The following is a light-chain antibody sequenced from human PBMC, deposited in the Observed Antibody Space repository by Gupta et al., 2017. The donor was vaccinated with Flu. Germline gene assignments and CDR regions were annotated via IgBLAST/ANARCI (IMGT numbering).Light chain of an antibody. CDR2: NAS. CDR3: QQGDSLPLT. Sequence: DIQMTQSPSSLSASVGDRITITCQASHDINNSLNWYQQKPGKAPKVLIYNASNLETGVPSRFSGSGSGTDFTFAISSLQPEDIAAYYCQQGDSLPLTFGGGTNVEIK. CDR1: HDINNS. V-gene: IGKV1-33*01. J-gene: IGKJ4*01.